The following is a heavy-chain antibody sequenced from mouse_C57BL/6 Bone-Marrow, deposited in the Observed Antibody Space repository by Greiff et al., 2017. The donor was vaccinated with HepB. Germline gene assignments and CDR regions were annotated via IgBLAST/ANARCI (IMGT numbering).Heavy chain of an antibody. D-gene: IGHD1-1*01. J-gene: IGHJ2*01. V-gene: IGHV1-85*01. CDR1: GYTFTSYD. CDR2: VYPRDGST. Sequence: QVQLKESGPELVKPGASVKLSCKASGYTFTSYDINWVKQRPGQGLEWIGWVYPRDGSTKYNEKFKGKATLTVDTSSSTAYMELHSLTSEDSAVYFCARRDLLLRFYYFDYWGQGTTLTVSS. CDR3: ARRDLLLRFYYFDY.